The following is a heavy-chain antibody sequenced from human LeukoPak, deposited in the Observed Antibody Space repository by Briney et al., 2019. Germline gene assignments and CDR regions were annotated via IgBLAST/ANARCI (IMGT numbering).Heavy chain of an antibody. CDR3: ARGHTAVTRHFDF. D-gene: IGHD4-17*01. J-gene: IGHJ4*02. CDR2: ISSGSSAI. Sequence: PGGSLRLSCEASGFTFTTYSMTWVRQAPGKGLEWVTIISSGSSAIFSADALKGRFTISRDDAKNLLYLDMNSLRAEDTAVYYCARGHTAVTRHFDFWGQGTLVTVSS. CDR1: GFTFTTYS. V-gene: IGHV3-21*01.